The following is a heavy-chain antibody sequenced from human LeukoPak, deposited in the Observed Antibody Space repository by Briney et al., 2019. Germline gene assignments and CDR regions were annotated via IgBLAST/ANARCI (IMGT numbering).Heavy chain of an antibody. J-gene: IGHJ3*02. CDR2: INSDGSST. Sequence: GGSLRLSCAASGFTFSSYWMHWVRQAPGKGLVWVSRINSDGSSTSYADSVKGRFTISRDNAKNTLYLQMNSLRAEDTAVYYCAKEWSGSYPDAFDIWGQGTMVTVSS. CDR1: GFTFSSYW. D-gene: IGHD1-26*01. CDR3: AKEWSGSYPDAFDI. V-gene: IGHV3-74*01.